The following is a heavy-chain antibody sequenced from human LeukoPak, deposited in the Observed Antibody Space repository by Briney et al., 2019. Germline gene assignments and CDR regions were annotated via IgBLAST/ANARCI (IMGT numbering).Heavy chain of an antibody. CDR3: ARGGGYAIDY. Sequence: SETLSLTCTVSGGSISSSSYYWGWIRQPPGKGLEWIGSIYYSGSTYYNPSLKSRVTISVDTSKNQFSLKLSSVTAADTAVYYCARGGGYAIDYWGQGTLVTVSS. J-gene: IGHJ4*02. CDR1: GGSISSSSYY. D-gene: IGHD5-12*01. CDR2: IYYSGST. V-gene: IGHV4-39*07.